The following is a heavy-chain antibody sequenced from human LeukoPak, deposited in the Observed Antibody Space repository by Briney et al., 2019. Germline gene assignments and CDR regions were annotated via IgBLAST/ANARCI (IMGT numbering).Heavy chain of an antibody. J-gene: IGHJ4*02. Sequence: GGSLRLSCAASGFTFSSYAMSWVRQAPGKGLEWVSASGSGGSTYYADSVKGRFTVSGDNSKNTLYLQMSSLTAADTAVYYCAKDRSIGTYYTFDHWGQGTLVTVSS. D-gene: IGHD1-26*01. CDR2: SGSGGST. CDR3: AKDRSIGTYYTFDH. CDR1: GFTFSSYA. V-gene: IGHV3-23*01.